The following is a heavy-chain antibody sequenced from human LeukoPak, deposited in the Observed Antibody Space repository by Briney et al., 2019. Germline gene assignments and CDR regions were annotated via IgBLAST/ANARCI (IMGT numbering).Heavy chain of an antibody. CDR2: INHSGST. D-gene: IGHD6-19*01. J-gene: IGHJ6*04. CDR3: ARTIAVAGTLYYYCGMDV. Sequence: PSETLSLTCAVYGGSLSGYYWTWIRQPPGKGLEWIGVINHSGSTNYNPSLKSRVTISVDTSKSQFSLKLSSVTAADTAVYYCARTIAVAGTLYYYCGMDVWGKGTTVTVSS. V-gene: IGHV4-34*01. CDR1: GGSLSGYY.